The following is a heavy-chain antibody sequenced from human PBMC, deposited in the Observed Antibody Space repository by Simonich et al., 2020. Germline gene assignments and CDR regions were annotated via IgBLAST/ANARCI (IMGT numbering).Heavy chain of an antibody. V-gene: IGHV4-38-2*01. D-gene: IGHD6-13*01. CDR3: ARVGYSNYYYYGMDV. CDR1: GYSISSGYY. CDR2: IYHRGSH. Sequence: QVQLQESGPGLVKPSETLSLTCAVSGYSISSGYYWGWIRQPPGKGLEWIGSIYHRGSHSYNPSLKSRVTISVDTSKNQFSLKLSSVTAADTAVYYCARVGYSNYYYYGMDVWGQGTTVTVSS. J-gene: IGHJ6*02.